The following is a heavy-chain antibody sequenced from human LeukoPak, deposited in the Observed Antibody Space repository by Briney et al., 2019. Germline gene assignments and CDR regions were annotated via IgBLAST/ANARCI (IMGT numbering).Heavy chain of an antibody. CDR3: ATDSGYSSSSDAFDI. J-gene: IGHJ3*02. CDR2: FDPEDGET. Sequence: ASVKVSCKVSGYTLTELSMHWVRQAPGKGLEWMGGFDPEDGETIYAQKFQGRVTMTEDTSTDTAYMELSSLRSEDTAVYYRATDSGYSSSSDAFDIWGQGTMVTVSS. V-gene: IGHV1-24*01. CDR1: GYTLTELS. D-gene: IGHD6-13*01.